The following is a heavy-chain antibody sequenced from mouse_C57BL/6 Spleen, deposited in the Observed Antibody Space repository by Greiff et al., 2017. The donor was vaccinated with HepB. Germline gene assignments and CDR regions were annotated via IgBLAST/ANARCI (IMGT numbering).Heavy chain of an antibody. D-gene: IGHD3-1*01. Sequence: QVQLQQSGAELARPGASVKLSCKASGYTFTSYGISWVKQRTGQGLEWIGEIYPRSGNTYYNEKFKGKATLTADKSSSTAYMELRSLTSEDSAVYFCASAAGDFDYWGQGTTLTVSS. CDR2: IYPRSGNT. CDR1: GYTFTSYG. J-gene: IGHJ2*01. CDR3: ASAAGDFDY. V-gene: IGHV1-81*01.